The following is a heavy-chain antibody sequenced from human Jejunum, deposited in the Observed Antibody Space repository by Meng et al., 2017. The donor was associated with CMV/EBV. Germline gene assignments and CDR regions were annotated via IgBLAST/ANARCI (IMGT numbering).Heavy chain of an antibody. CDR3: ARLMYYYGSGTPYYFDY. Sequence: SINYYWGWIRRPPGKGLESIGNIYYSGRTDYNQSLKSRVTTSVDTSKNQLSLKLSSVTAADTAIYYCARLMYYYGSGTPYYFDYWGQGTPVTVSS. CDR2: IYYSGRT. J-gene: IGHJ4*02. V-gene: IGHV4-39*07. CDR1: SINYY. D-gene: IGHD3-10*01.